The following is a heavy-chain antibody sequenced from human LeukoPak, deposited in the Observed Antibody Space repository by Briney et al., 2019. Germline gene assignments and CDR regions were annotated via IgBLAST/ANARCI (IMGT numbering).Heavy chain of an antibody. Sequence: PSETLSLTCTVSGGSISSGDYYWSWIRQPPGKGLEWIGYIYYSGSTYYNPSLKSRVTISVDTSKNQFSLKLSSVTAADTAVYYCARDNLVGATQYFDYWGQGTLVTVSS. CDR1: GGSISSGDYY. CDR2: IYYSGST. J-gene: IGHJ4*02. CDR3: ARDNLVGATQYFDY. D-gene: IGHD1-26*01. V-gene: IGHV4-30-4*01.